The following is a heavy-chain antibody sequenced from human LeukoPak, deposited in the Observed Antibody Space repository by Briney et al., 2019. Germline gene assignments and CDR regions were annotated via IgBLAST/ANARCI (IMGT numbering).Heavy chain of an antibody. CDR1: GFTFSSYG. CDR2: IRYDGSNK. D-gene: IGHD2-15*01. CDR3: AKDLGLWWQLPYFDF. Sequence: GGSLRLSCAESGFTFSSYGMHWVRQAPGKGLEWVAFIRYDGSNKYYADSVKGRFTISRDNSKNTLYLQMNSLRAEDTAVYYCAKDLGLWWQLPYFDFWGQGTRVTVSS. V-gene: IGHV3-30*02. J-gene: IGHJ4*02.